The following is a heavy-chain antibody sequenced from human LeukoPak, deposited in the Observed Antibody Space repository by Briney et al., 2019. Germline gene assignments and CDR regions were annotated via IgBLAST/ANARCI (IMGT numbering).Heavy chain of an antibody. CDR1: GFSFSSYA. CDR2: ISSGGSTT. V-gene: IGHV3-30*04. CDR3: ARYPDRLVIFGKDV. J-gene: IGHJ6*02. D-gene: IGHD2/OR15-2a*01. Sequence: GGSLRLSCAASGFSFSSYAMHWVRQTPGKGLEWVAVISSGGSTTHYSDSVKGRFTISSDTSNNTLYLQMNSLRGEDTAVYYCARYPDRLVIFGKDVWGQGTTVTVSS.